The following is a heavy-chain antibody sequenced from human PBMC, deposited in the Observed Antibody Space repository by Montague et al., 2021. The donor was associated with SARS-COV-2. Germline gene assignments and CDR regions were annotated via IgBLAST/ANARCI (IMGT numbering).Heavy chain of an antibody. D-gene: IGHD3-10*01. V-gene: IGHV3-7*01. CDR3: ARDFYGSGSSYYYYGMDV. J-gene: IGHJ6*02. CDR1: GFTFSSYW. CDR2: IKQDGSEK. Sequence: SLRLSCAASGFTFSSYWMSWVRQAPGKGLEWVAHIKQDGSEKYYVDSVKGRFTISRDNAKNSLYLQMNSLRAEDTAVYYCARDFYGSGSSYYYYGMDVWGQGTTVTVSS.